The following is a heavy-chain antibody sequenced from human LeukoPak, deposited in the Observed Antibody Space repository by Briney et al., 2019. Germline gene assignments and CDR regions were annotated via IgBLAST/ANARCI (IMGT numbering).Heavy chain of an antibody. D-gene: IGHD2-15*01. J-gene: IGHJ4*02. CDR1: GFTVSSNY. V-gene: IGHV3-66*01. CDR2: IYSGGST. CDR3: ARVLALGQFDY. Sequence: PGGSLRLSCAASGFTVSSNYMSWVRQAPGKGLEWVSVIYSGGSTYYADSVKGRFTISRDNSKNTLYLQMNSLRAEDTAVYYCARVLALGQFDYWGRGTLVTVSS.